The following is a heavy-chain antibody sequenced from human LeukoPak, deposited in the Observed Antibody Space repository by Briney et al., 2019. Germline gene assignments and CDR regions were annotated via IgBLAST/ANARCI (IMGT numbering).Heavy chain of an antibody. CDR2: ISGYNGNT. CDR1: GYTFTSYG. J-gene: IGHJ1*01. Sequence: ASVKVSCKASGYTFTSYGISWVRQAPGQGLEWMGWISGYNGNTKNAQKLQGRVTMTTDTSTSTAYMELRSLRSDDTAVYYCARSLLPGGLDDRLGPDWGQGTLVNVSS. CDR3: ARSLLPGGLDDRLGPD. D-gene: IGHD4-23*01. V-gene: IGHV1-18*04.